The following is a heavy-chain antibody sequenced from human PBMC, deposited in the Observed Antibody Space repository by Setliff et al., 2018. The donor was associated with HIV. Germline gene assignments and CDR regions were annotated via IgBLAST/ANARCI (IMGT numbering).Heavy chain of an antibody. Sequence: GGSLRLSCAASGFTFSSYAMHWVRQAPGKGLEWVAVISYDGSNKYYADSVKGRFTISRDNSKNTLYLQMNSLRAEDTAVYYCARDPRSGWYLGFFDYWGQGTLVTVSS. CDR2: ISYDGSNK. CDR1: GFTFSSYA. CDR3: ARDPRSGWYLGFFDY. J-gene: IGHJ4*02. V-gene: IGHV3-30*04. D-gene: IGHD6-19*01.